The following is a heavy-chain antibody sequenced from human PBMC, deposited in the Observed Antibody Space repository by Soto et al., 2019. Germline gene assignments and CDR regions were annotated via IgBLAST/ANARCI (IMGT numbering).Heavy chain of an antibody. CDR1: GFTFDSYG. CDR2: ISYDGSNK. D-gene: IGHD3-10*01. V-gene: IGHV3-30*18. CDR3: TQGNYYGSGTCNY. Sequence: PGGSLRLSCAASGFTFDSYGMHWVRQAPGKGLEWVAVISYDGSNKYYADSVKGRFTISRDNSRNTLVLGMNSLRPEDTAVYYCTQGNYYGSGTCNYWGQGTLVTVSS. J-gene: IGHJ4*02.